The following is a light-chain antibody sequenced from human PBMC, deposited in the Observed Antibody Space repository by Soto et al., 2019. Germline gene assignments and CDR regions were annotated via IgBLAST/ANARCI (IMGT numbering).Light chain of an antibody. Sequence: QSVLTQPASVSGSPGQSITISCTGTSSDIGGYNYVSWFQQYPGKAPKVMIYEVTNRPSGVSNRFSGSKSGNTASLTISGLQAEDEADYYCSSYSSSDIFYVFGTGTKLTVL. CDR3: SSYSSSDIFYV. J-gene: IGLJ1*01. CDR2: EVT. V-gene: IGLV2-14*01. CDR1: SSDIGGYNY.